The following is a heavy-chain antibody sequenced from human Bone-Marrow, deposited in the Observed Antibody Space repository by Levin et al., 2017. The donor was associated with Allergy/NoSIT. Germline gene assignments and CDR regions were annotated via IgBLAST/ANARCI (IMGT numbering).Heavy chain of an antibody. CDR2: INPNSGGT. Sequence: ASVKVSCKASGYTFTGYYMHWVRQAPGQGLEWMGWINPNSGGTNYAQKFQGRVTMTRDTSISTAYMELSRLRSDDTAVYYCARGPYYDILTGYYDTYYFDYWGQGTLVTVSS. V-gene: IGHV1-2*02. J-gene: IGHJ4*02. CDR1: GYTFTGYY. CDR3: ARGPYYDILTGYYDTYYFDY. D-gene: IGHD3-9*01.